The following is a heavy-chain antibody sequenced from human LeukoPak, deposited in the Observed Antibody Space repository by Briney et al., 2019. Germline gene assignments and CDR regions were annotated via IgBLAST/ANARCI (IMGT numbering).Heavy chain of an antibody. J-gene: IGHJ4*02. CDR3: ARGVYIAAAQYGY. CDR2: IYYSGTT. Sequence: SETLSLTCTVSGGSISNYYWSWIRQPPGKGLEWIGYIYYSGTTNYNPSLKSRVTISVDTSKNQFSLKLNSVTAADTAVYYCARGVYIAAAQYGYWGQGTLVTISS. D-gene: IGHD6-13*01. CDR1: GGSISNYY. V-gene: IGHV4-59*01.